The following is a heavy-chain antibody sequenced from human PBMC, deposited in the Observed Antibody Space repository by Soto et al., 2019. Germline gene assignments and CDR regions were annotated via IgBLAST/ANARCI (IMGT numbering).Heavy chain of an antibody. J-gene: IGHJ4*02. V-gene: IGHV4-31*03. Sequence: SETLSLTCTVSGGSISSGGYYWSWIRQHPGKGLEWIGYIYYSGSTYYNPSLKSRVTISVDTSKNQFSLKLSSVTAADTAVYYCAGQRWLQSGNDYWGQGTLVTVSS. CDR2: IYYSGST. D-gene: IGHD3-10*01. CDR3: AGQRWLQSGNDY. CDR1: GGSISSGGYY.